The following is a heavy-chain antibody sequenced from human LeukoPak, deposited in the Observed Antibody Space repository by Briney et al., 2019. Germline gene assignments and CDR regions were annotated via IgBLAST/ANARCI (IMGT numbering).Heavy chain of an antibody. J-gene: IGHJ4*02. CDR3: ARDRPNYYGSDGHYYRRDGDY. CDR2: ITSRGEST. V-gene: IGHV3-23*01. CDR1: GFSFSTYS. Sequence: GGSLRLSCAASGFSFSTYSMNWVRQAPGKGLQWVSSITSRGESTWYVDSVKGRFTITRDHSENTLYLQMHSLRAEDTAVYYCARDRPNYYGSDGHYYRRDGDYWGRGTLVSVSS. D-gene: IGHD3-22*01.